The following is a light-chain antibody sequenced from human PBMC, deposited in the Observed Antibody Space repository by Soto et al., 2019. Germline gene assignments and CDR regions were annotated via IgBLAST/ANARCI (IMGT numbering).Light chain of an antibody. CDR2: RAS. J-gene: IGKJ2*01. Sequence: DFQMTQSPSTLSASVGDRVTITCRASQSIHSWLAWYQQKPGTTPKLLIYRASTLQSGVASRFAGSGSGTEFTLTINNLQPDDYASYFCQQYNAHPYTFGQGTKLEIK. CDR1: QSIHSW. V-gene: IGKV1-5*03. CDR3: QQYNAHPYT.